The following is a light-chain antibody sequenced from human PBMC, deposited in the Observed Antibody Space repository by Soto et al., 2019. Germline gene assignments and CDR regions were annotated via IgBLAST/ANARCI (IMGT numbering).Light chain of an antibody. CDR1: SSDVGGYNY. CDR2: DVS. V-gene: IGLV2-14*01. Sequence: SVLTQPAYVSGAHGQSITISCTGTSSDVGGYNYVSWYQQHPGKAPKLMIYDVSNRPSGVSNRFSGSKSGNTASLTISGLQAEDAADYYCSSYTSISALYVFGTGTKLTAL. CDR3: SSYTSISALYV. J-gene: IGLJ1*01.